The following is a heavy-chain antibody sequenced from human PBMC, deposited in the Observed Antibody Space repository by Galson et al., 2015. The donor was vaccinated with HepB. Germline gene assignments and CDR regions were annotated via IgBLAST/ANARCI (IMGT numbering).Heavy chain of an antibody. V-gene: IGHV1-69*04. CDR2: IIPILGIA. Sequence: SVKVSCKASGGTFSSYAISWVRQAPGQGLEWMGRIIPILGIANYAQKFQGRVTITADKSTSTAYMELSSLRSEDTAVYYCARYDIAVAGDDYYYYGMDVWGQGTTVTVSS. CDR3: ARYDIAVAGDDYYYYGMDV. CDR1: GGTFSSYA. D-gene: IGHD6-19*01. J-gene: IGHJ6*02.